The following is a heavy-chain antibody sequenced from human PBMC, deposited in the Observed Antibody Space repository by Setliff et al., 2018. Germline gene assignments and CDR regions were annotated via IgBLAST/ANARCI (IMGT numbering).Heavy chain of an antibody. CDR3: ATGQPAVGY. V-gene: IGHV1-18*01. D-gene: IGHD6-13*01. J-gene: IGHJ4*02. CDR2: ISGYNGNT. CDR1: GYTFISYG. Sequence: ASVKVSCKTSGYTFISYGLSWMRQAPGQGLEWMGWISGYNGNTEYAQNLQGRVTMTADKSTFTAYMELRGLRSEDTAVYYCATGQPAVGYWGQGTLVTVSS.